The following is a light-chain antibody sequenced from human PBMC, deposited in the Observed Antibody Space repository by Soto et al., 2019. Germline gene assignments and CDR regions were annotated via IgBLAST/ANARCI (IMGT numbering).Light chain of an antibody. Sequence: QSVLTQPASVSGSPGQSITISCTGTSSDVGGYNYVSWYQQHPGKAPKLMIYDVSNRPSGVSNRFSGSKSGNTASLTISGLQAADEADYYCSSYTGSSTYVVFGGGTQLTVL. V-gene: IGLV2-14*01. CDR2: DVS. CDR1: SSDVGGYNY. J-gene: IGLJ2*01. CDR3: SSYTGSSTYVV.